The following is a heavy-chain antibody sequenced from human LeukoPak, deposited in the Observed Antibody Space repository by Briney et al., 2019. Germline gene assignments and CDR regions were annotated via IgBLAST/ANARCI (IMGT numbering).Heavy chain of an antibody. Sequence: SETLSLTCAVYGGSLSGYYWSWIRQPPGKGLEWIGYIYYSGSTNYNPSLKSRVTISVDTSKNQFSLKLSSVTAADTAVYYCASYSYYYDSSGYFDYWGQGTLVTVSS. V-gene: IGHV4-59*01. CDR1: GGSLSGYY. CDR2: IYYSGST. D-gene: IGHD3-22*01. CDR3: ASYSYYYDSSGYFDY. J-gene: IGHJ4*02.